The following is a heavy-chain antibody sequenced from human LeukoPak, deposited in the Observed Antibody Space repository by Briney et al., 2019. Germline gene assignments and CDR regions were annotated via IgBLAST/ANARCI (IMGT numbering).Heavy chain of an antibody. CDR1: GFTFSSYA. J-gene: IGHJ4*02. CDR2: ISGSGDST. Sequence: GGSLRLSCAASGFTFSSYAMTWVRQAPGKGLEWVSTISGSGDSTYYADSVKGRFTISIDNSKNTQYLQMNSLRAEDTAVYYCAKGNYDILTGYYKGGYYFDYWGQGTLVTVSS. CDR3: AKGNYDILTGYYKGGYYFDY. V-gene: IGHV3-23*01. D-gene: IGHD3-9*01.